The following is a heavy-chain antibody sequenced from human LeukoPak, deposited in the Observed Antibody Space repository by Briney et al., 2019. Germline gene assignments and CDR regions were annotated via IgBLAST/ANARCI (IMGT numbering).Heavy chain of an antibody. J-gene: IGHJ4*02. Sequence: GGSLRLSCAASGFTFSSYAMHWVRQAPGKGLEWVAVISYDGSNKYYADSVKGRFTISRDNSKNTLYLQMDSLRAEDTAVYYCARGHLSSGFDYWGQGTLVTVSS. D-gene: IGHD6-19*01. V-gene: IGHV3-30*04. CDR2: ISYDGSNK. CDR3: ARGHLSSGFDY. CDR1: GFTFSSYA.